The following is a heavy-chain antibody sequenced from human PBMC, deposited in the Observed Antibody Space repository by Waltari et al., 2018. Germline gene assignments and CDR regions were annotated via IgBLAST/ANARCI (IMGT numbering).Heavy chain of an antibody. D-gene: IGHD1-1*01. V-gene: IGHV3-7*01. J-gene: IGHJ4*02. CDR3: AREGNWNFDY. Sequence: VQLVELGGGWGQRGGSMGLSLVASGFNVGPNWLTWVRQAPGKGLQWVANIKHDGSVENYVDSVRGRFTLSRDNAKNSVYLQMNSLRDEDTAVYYCAREGNWNFDYWGQGTLVTVSS. CDR1: GFNVGPNW. CDR2: IKHDGSVE.